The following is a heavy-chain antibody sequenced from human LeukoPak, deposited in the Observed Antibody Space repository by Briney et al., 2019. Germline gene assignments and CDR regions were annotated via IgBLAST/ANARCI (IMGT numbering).Heavy chain of an antibody. Sequence: SVKVSCKASGYTFTSYGISWVRQAPGQGLEWMGGIIPIFGTANYAQKFQGRVTITADESTSTAYMELSSLRSEDTAVYYCAKTYYCAASSRQQYYYYMDVWGKGTTVTISS. CDR2: IIPIFGTA. CDR1: GYTFTSYG. CDR3: AKTYYCAASSRQQYYYYMDV. V-gene: IGHV1-69*13. J-gene: IGHJ6*03. D-gene: IGHD3-22*01.